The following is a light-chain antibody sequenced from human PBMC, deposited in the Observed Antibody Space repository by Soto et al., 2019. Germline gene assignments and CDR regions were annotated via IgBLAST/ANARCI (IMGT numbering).Light chain of an antibody. Sequence: QSVLTQPPSASGSPGQSVTISCTGTSSDVGGYNYVSWYQQYPGRAPKLMIYEVTKRPSGVPDRFSGSKSGNTASLTVSGFQAEDEGDYYCSSYAASNNFYFVFGGGTKVTVL. CDR3: SSYAASNNFYFV. V-gene: IGLV2-8*01. CDR1: SSDVGGYNY. CDR2: EVT. J-gene: IGLJ3*02.